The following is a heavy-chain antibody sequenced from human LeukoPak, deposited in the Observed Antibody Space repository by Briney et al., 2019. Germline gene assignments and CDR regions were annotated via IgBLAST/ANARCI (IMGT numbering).Heavy chain of an antibody. CDR1: GYTFTGYY. J-gene: IGHJ4*02. D-gene: IGHD5-12*01. V-gene: IGHV1-2*04. Sequence: WASVKVSCKASGYTFTGYYMHWVRQAPGQGLEWMGWINPNSGGTNYAQKFQGWVTMTRDTSISTAYMELSRLRSDDTAVYYCARETSGYSGYIFDYWGQGTLVTVSS. CDR2: INPNSGGT. CDR3: ARETSGYSGYIFDY.